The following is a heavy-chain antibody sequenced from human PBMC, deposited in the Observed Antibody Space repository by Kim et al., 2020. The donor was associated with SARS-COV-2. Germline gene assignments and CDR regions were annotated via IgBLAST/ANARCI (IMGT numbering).Heavy chain of an antibody. V-gene: IGHV3-73*01. CDR3: TRIPATALAFWDAFDI. J-gene: IGHJ3*02. Sequence: GGSLRLSCAASGFTFSGSPLHWVRQASGKGLEWVGRIRSKANNYATGYAASVKGRFTISRDDSRNTAYLEMNGPKTEDTAVYYCTRIPATALAFWDAFDIWGQGTMVTVSS. CDR1: GFTFSGSP. D-gene: IGHD3-3*02. CDR2: IRSKANNYAT.